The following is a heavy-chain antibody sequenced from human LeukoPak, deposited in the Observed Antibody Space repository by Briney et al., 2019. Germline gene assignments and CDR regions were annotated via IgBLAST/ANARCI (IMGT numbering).Heavy chain of an antibody. CDR1: GGSISSSSYY. CDR3: AREIKDYYDSSGYYSPFFDY. Sequence: SETLSLTCTVSGGSISSSSYYWGWIRQPPGKGLEWIGSIYYSGSTYYNPSLKSRVTISVDTSKNQFSLKLSSVTAADTAVYYCAREIKDYYDSSGYYSPFFDYWGQGTLVTASS. V-gene: IGHV4-39*07. CDR2: IYYSGST. J-gene: IGHJ4*02. D-gene: IGHD3-22*01.